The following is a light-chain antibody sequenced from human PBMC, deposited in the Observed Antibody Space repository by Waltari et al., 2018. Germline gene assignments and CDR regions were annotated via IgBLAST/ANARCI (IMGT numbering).Light chain of an antibody. Sequence: DIQMTQSPSSPSASVGDRVTITCRASQDISNHLAWYQQKPGKVPKLLIYVASTLQSGVPSRFSGSGSGTDFTLTISSLQPEDVATYYCQKYNSAPLTFGPGTKVDIK. CDR2: VAS. CDR3: QKYNSAPLT. V-gene: IGKV1-27*01. J-gene: IGKJ3*01. CDR1: QDISNH.